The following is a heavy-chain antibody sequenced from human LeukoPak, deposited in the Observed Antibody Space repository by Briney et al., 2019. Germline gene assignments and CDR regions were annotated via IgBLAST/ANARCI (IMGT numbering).Heavy chain of an antibody. D-gene: IGHD4-23*01. CDR1: GFTFSSYW. Sequence: GGSLRLSCAASGFTFSSYWMNWVRQAPGKGLVWVSRIASDGSSTTYADSEKGRFSISRDNAKNTLYLQMNSLRVEDTAVYYCARGRPHGNDYWGQGTLVTVPS. CDR2: IASDGSST. V-gene: IGHV3-74*01. CDR3: ARGRPHGNDY. J-gene: IGHJ4*02.